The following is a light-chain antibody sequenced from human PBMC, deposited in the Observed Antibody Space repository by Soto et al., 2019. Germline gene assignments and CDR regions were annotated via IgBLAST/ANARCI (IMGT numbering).Light chain of an antibody. CDR3: QQYGSSPWT. Sequence: EIVLTQSPATLSLSPGERATLSCRASQTVSSSLAWYQQKPGQAPRLLIYAASTRATAVPDRFSGSGSGTDFTLTISRLEPEDFAVYYCQQYGSSPWTFGQGTKVDIK. J-gene: IGKJ1*01. CDR2: AAS. CDR1: QTVSSS. V-gene: IGKV3-20*01.